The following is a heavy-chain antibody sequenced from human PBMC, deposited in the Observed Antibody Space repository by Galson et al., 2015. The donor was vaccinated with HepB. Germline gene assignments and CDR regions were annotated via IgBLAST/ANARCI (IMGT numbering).Heavy chain of an antibody. CDR2: INPSGGST. J-gene: IGHJ2*01. CDR3: ARVSVTGRGYFDL. D-gene: IGHD1-1*01. V-gene: IGHV1-46*04. CDR1: GGTFSSYT. Sequence: SVKVSCKASGGTFSSYTISWVRQAPGQGLEWMGIINPSGGSTSYAQKLQGRVTMTRDTSTSTVYMELSSLRSEDTAVYYCARVSVTGRGYFDLWGRGTLVTVSS.